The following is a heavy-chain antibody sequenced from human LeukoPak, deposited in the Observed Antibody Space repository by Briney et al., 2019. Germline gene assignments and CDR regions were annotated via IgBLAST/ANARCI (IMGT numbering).Heavy chain of an antibody. J-gene: IGHJ6*03. CDR3: ARLREQWLARYYYYMDV. Sequence: SETLSLTCTVSGDSISSGDYYWSWIRQPPGKGLEWIGEINHSGSTNYNPSLKSRVTISVDTSKNQFSLKLSSVTAADTAVYYCARLREQWLARYYYYMDVWGKGTTVTISS. CDR2: INHSGST. D-gene: IGHD6-19*01. V-gene: IGHV4-39*07. CDR1: GDSISSGDYY.